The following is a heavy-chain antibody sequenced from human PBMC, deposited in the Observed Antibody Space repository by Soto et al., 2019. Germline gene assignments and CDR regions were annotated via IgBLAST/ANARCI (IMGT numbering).Heavy chain of an antibody. CDR1: GYTFTSCG. V-gene: IGHV1-18*01. D-gene: IGHD6-19*01. J-gene: IGHJ2*01. Sequence: GASVKVSCKASGYTFTSCGISWVRQAPGQGLEWMGWISAYNGNTNYAQKLQGRVTMTTDTSTSTAYMELRSLRSDDTAVYYCARCGDSSGCGFYWYFDLWGRGTLVTVSS. CDR3: ARCGDSSGCGFYWYFDL. CDR2: ISAYNGNT.